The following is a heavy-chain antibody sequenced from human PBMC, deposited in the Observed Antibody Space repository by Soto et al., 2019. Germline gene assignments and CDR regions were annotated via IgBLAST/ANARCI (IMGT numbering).Heavy chain of an antibody. Sequence: GGSLRLSCAASGFTFSSYGMHWVRQAPGKGLEWVAVISYDGGKKYYGDSVKGRFTISRDNPKNTLYLQMNSLRFEDTAVYYCARVVGSCSGSSSAAKSYCYYGLGDSRRRPRFTVYS. D-gene: IGHD2-15*01. CDR1: GFTFSSYG. J-gene: IGHJ6*04. CDR2: ISYDGGKK. V-gene: IGHV3-30*03. CDR3: ARVVGSCSGSSSAAKSYCYYGLGD.